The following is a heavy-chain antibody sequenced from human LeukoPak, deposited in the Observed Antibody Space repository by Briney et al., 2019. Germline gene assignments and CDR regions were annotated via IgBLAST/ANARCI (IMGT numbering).Heavy chain of an antibody. D-gene: IGHD4-17*01. CDR1: GYTFSIYW. V-gene: IGHV5-51*01. CDR3: ARVVDYGDYRNGFLDC. Sequence: GESLKISCKGSGYTFSIYWIGWVRQMPGKGLEWMGIIFPGDSDTRYSPSFQGQVTISVDKSISTASLQWSSLKASDTAMYYCARVVDYGDYRNGFLDCWGQGTLVTVSS. CDR2: IFPGDSDT. J-gene: IGHJ4*02.